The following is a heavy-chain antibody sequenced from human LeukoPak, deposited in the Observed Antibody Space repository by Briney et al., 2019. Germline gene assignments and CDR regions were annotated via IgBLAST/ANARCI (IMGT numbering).Heavy chain of an antibody. J-gene: IGHJ4*02. V-gene: IGHV3-30*02. CDR2: IRFDGSNK. D-gene: IGHD5/OR15-5a*01. CDR1: GFTFSGYA. Sequence: QTGGSLRLSCAASGFTFSGYAMSWVRQAPGKGLEWVTFIRFDGSNKYYADSVKGRFTISRDNSKNTLYLQMSSLRPEDTAVYYCARQIGVSIDYWGQGTLVTVSS. CDR3: ARQIGVSIDY.